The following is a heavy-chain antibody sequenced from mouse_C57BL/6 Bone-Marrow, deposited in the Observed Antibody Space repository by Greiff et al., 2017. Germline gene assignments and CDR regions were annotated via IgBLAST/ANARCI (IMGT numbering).Heavy chain of an antibody. V-gene: IGHV1-81*01. Sequence: QVQLQQSGAELARPGASVKLSCKASGYTFTSYGISWVKQRTGQGLEWIGEIYPRSGNTYYNEKFKGKATLTADKSSSTAYMELRSLTSEDSAVYFCARYLIYYDYDEVYYAMDYWGQGTSVTVSS. CDR1: GYTFTSYG. J-gene: IGHJ4*01. CDR2: IYPRSGNT. D-gene: IGHD2-4*01. CDR3: ARYLIYYDYDEVYYAMDY.